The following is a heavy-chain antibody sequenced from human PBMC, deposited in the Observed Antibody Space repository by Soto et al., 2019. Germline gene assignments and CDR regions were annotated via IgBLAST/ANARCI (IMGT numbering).Heavy chain of an antibody. D-gene: IGHD3-10*01. CDR1: GGSISSYY. J-gene: IGHJ5*02. CDR2: IYTSGST. CDR3: ARTTMVRGVIIEWRFDP. Sequence: SETLSLTCTVSGGSISSYYWSWIRQPAGKGLEWIGRIYTSGSTNYNPSPKSRVTMSVDTSKNQFSLKLSSVTAADTAVYYCARTTMVRGVIIEWRFDPWGQGTLVTVSS. V-gene: IGHV4-4*07.